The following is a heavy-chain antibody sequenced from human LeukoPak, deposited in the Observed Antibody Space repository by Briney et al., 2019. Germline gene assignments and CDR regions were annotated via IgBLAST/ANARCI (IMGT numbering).Heavy chain of an antibody. CDR2: IHTSGST. J-gene: IGHJ6*04. Sequence: PSQTLSLTCTVSGGSISSGSHYWSWIRQPAGKGLEWIGRIHTSGSTNYNSSLKSRVTISVDTSKNQFSLKLTSVTAADTAIYFCARGAYYYGHLHQLDVWGKGTTVTVSS. CDR3: ARGAYYYGHLHQLDV. CDR1: GGSISSGSHY. V-gene: IGHV4-61*02. D-gene: IGHD3-10*01.